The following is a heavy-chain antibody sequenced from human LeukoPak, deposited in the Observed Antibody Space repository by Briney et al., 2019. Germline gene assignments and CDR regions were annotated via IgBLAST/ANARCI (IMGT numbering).Heavy chain of an antibody. CDR1: GYTSSTYG. CDR2: ISGYNGNA. J-gene: IGHJ4*02. CDR3: ARDRGNVVVILDY. D-gene: IGHD3-22*01. Sequence: GASVKVSCKASGYTSSTYGITWVRQAPGQGLEWMGWISGYNGNANYAQKFQGRVTMTTDTSTRTAYMELRGLRSDDTAVYYCARDRGNVVVILDYWGQGTLVTVSS. V-gene: IGHV1-18*01.